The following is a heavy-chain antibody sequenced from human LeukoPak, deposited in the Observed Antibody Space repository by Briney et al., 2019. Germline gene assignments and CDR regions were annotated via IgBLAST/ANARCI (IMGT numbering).Heavy chain of an antibody. CDR1: GFTFSSYA. V-gene: IGHV3-64*04. Sequence: GGSLRLTCSASGFTFSSYAMHWVRQAPGKGLEYVSAISSNGGSTYYADSVKGRFTISRDNAKNSLYLQMNSLRAEDTAVYYCARGVPNYYYDSSGYYLLDYWGQGTLVTVSS. CDR2: ISSNGGST. J-gene: IGHJ4*02. CDR3: ARGVPNYYYDSSGYYLLDY. D-gene: IGHD3-22*01.